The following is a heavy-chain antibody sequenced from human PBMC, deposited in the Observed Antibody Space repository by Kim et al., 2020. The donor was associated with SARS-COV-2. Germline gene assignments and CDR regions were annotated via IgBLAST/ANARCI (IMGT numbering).Heavy chain of an antibody. CDR1: GYTFTDTY. J-gene: IGHJ4*02. CDR3: ARGQPPLTTVAIDY. D-gene: IGHD4-17*01. Sequence: ASVNVSCRASGYTFTDTYMHWVRQAPGQGPEWMGRINPKNGGTNSAQKFQGRVTMTRDTSINTVYLELSRLKSDDTAVYYCARGQPPLTTVAIDYWGQGTLVTVSS. CDR2: INPKNGGT. V-gene: IGHV1-2*06.